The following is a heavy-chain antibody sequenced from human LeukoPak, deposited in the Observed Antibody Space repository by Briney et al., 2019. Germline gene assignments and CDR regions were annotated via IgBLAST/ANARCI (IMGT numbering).Heavy chain of an antibody. V-gene: IGHV4-30-4*01. J-gene: IGHJ4*02. D-gene: IGHD6-13*01. CDR1: GGSISSGDYY. CDR2: IYYSGST. CDR3: AREGVAAAGTLYYFDY. Sequence: PSETLSLTCTVSGGSISSGDYYWSWIRQPPGKGLEWIGYIYYSGSTYYNPSLKSRVTISVDTSKNQFSLKLSSVTAADTAVYYCAREGVAAAGTLYYFDYWGQGTLVTVSS.